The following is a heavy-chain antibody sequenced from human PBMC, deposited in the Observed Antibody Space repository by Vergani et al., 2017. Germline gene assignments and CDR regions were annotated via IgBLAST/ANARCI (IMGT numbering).Heavy chain of an antibody. Sequence: QVPLQESGPGLVNPSETLSLNCSISDGSITQHYWSWIRQSADKRLECIVRVSIGGSTDSNASLKSRVTMSIDTSKRLFFLRLTSVTAADTAIYYCARGTPIIDYWGQGSLVTVSS. V-gene: IGHV4-4*07. CDR2: VSIGGST. D-gene: IGHD3-16*01. CDR1: DGSITQHY. J-gene: IGHJ4*02. CDR3: ARGTPIIDY.